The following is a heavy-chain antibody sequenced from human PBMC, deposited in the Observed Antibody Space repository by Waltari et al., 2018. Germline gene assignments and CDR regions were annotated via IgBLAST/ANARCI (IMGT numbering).Heavy chain of an antibody. Sequence: EMQLVESGGGLVQPGGSLRLSCVAFGFTFRRYWMVWVRQAPGKGLEWVGNIKQDGSQKHYLDSVEGRFSISRDNAKSSMYLHMNSLRAEDTAVYYCVRDLDYFNGNNFDDFDIWGQGTMVTVTS. D-gene: IGHD1-20*01. J-gene: IGHJ3*02. V-gene: IGHV3-7*01. CDR3: VRDLDYFNGNNFDDFDI. CDR1: GFTFRRYW. CDR2: IKQDGSQK.